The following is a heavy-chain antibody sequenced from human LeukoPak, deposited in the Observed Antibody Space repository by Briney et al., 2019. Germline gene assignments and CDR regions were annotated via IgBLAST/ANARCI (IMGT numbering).Heavy chain of an antibody. CDR3: ARVLRAAAGFSAFDI. J-gene: IGHJ3*02. D-gene: IGHD6-13*01. CDR1: GFTFSSYG. V-gene: IGHV3-30*03. CDR2: ISYDGSNK. Sequence: GGSLRLSCAASGFTFSSYGMHWVRQAPGKGLEWVAVISYDGSNKYYADSVKGRFTISRDNSKNTLYLQMNSLRAEDTAVYYCARVLRAAAGFSAFDIWGQGTMVTVSS.